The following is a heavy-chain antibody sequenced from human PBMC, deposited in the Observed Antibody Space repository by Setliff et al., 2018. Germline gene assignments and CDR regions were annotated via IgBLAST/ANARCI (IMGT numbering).Heavy chain of an antibody. Sequence: PSETLSLTCTVSGASLRSGSNYWGWFRQPAGKGLEWIGRIYTDGTTNYNPSLKSRVTISVDTSKNQFSLKMTSVTAADTAIYYCARGSTGIYDPWGQGILVTVSS. CDR3: ARGSTGIYDP. CDR2: IYTDGTT. J-gene: IGHJ5*02. D-gene: IGHD1-1*01. CDR1: GASLRSGSNY. V-gene: IGHV4-61*02.